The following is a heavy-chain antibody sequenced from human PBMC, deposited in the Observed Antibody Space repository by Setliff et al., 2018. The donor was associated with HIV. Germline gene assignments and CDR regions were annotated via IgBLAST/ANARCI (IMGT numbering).Heavy chain of an antibody. CDR1: GGFFSGYY. Sequence: SETLSLTCAVYGGFFSGYYWSWIRQSPGKGLEWIGEINRSGSTYYNPSLKSRVTISVDTSKNQFSLRLTSVTAADTAVYYCARGNYDILTGYYLLNWFDPWGQGTLVTVSS. CDR2: INRSGST. CDR3: ARGNYDILTGYYLLNWFDP. V-gene: IGHV4-34*01. D-gene: IGHD3-9*01. J-gene: IGHJ5*02.